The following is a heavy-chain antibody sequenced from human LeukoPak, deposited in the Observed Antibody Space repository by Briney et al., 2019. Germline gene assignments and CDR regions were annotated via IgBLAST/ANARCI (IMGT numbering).Heavy chain of an antibody. CDR3: AGGEENGMDV. CDR1: GGSISSGDYY. J-gene: IGHJ6*02. V-gene: IGHV4-30-4*01. Sequence: SETLSLTCTVSGGSISSGDYYWSWIRQPPVKGLEWIGYIYYSGSTYYNPSLKSRGTISVDTAKNQFSLQLSSVTAADTAVYFCAGGEENGMDVWGQGTTVTVFS. CDR2: IYYSGST.